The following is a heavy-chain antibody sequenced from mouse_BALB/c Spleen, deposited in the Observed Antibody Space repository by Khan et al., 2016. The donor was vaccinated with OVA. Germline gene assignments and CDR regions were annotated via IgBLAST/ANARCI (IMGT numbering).Heavy chain of an antibody. Sequence: EVELVESGGDLVKPGGSLKLSCAASGFTFSSYVMSWVRQTPDKRLEWVASISSGGSTYYPASVKGRFTISRDNARNILYLHISSLMSEDTAMYYCAREAYRYDELYCDYWGQGTTLTVSS. V-gene: IGHV5-6-5*01. CDR1: GFTFSSYV. CDR3: AREAYRYDELYCDY. CDR2: ISSGGST. D-gene: IGHD2-14*01. J-gene: IGHJ2*01.